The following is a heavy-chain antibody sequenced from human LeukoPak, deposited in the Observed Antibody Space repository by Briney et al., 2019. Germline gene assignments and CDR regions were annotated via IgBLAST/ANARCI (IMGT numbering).Heavy chain of an antibody. CDR2: IRYDGSNK. J-gene: IGHJ6*03. CDR1: GFTFSSYG. CDR3: AKVEGRYYYYYMDV. Sequence: GGSLRLSFAASGFTFSSYGMHWVRQAPGKGLEWVAFIRYDGSNKYYADSVKGRFTIFRDNSKNTLYLQMNSLRAEDTAVYYCAKVEGRYYYYYMDVWGKGTTVTVSS. D-gene: IGHD5-24*01. V-gene: IGHV3-30*02.